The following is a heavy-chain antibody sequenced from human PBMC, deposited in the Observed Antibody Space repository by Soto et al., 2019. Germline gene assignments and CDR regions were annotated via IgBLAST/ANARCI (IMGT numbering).Heavy chain of an antibody. J-gene: IGHJ6*02. D-gene: IGHD1-7*01. V-gene: IGHV1-58*01. CDR2: IVVGSGNT. CDR1: GFTFTSSA. Sequence: GASVKVSCNASGFTFTSSAVQWVRQARGQRLEWIGWIVVGSGNTNYAQKFQERVTITRDMSTSTAYMELSSLSSEDTAVYYCAGHWNYRPYYYSGMDVWGQGTTVTVSS. CDR3: AGHWNYRPYYYSGMDV.